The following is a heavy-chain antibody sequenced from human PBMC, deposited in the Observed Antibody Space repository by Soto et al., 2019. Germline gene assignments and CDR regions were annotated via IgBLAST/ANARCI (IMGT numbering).Heavy chain of an antibody. Sequence: GHSLRLSSRSSGFTVSANSFSWVRQAPGKGLEWVSYIFTDGRTYYADSVRGRFTISRDNSKNTLYLQMNNLRAEDTAVYYCARDGGSGTEVAGTQDRYKYYGMDVWGQGT. CDR1: GFTVSANS. CDR3: ARDGGSGTEVAGTQDRYKYYGMDV. CDR2: IFTDGRT. V-gene: IGHV3-53*01. J-gene: IGHJ6*02. D-gene: IGHD6-19*01.